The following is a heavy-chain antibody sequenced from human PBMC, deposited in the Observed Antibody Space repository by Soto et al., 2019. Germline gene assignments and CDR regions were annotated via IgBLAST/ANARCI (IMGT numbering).Heavy chain of an antibody. CDR2: ISGSGGST. CDR3: ATAYSSGWYPVGYYYGMDV. D-gene: IGHD6-19*01. J-gene: IGHJ6*02. V-gene: IGHV3-23*01. CDR1: GFTFSSYA. Sequence: PGGALRLSCAASGFTFSSYAMSWVRQAPGKGLEGVSAISGSGGSTYYADSVKGRFTISRDNSKNTLYLQMNSLRAEDTAVYYCATAYSSGWYPVGYYYGMDVWGQGTTVTVS.